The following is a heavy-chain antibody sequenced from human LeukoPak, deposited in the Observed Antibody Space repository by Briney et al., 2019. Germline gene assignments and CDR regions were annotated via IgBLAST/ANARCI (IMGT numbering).Heavy chain of an antibody. CDR3: ARADDYGDPFDY. CDR1: GGTFSSCA. CDR2: IIPIFGTA. D-gene: IGHD4-17*01. Sequence: ASVKVSCKASGGTFSSCAISWVRQAPGQGLEWMGGIIPIFGTANYAQKFQGRVTITADESTSTAYMELSSLRSEDTAVYYCARADDYGDPFDYWGQGTLVTVSS. V-gene: IGHV1-69*13. J-gene: IGHJ4*02.